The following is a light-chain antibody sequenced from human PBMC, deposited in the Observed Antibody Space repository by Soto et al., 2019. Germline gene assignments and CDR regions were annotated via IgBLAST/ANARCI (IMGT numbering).Light chain of an antibody. CDR3: QQYNTYPLN. CDR1: QSISTW. J-gene: IGKJ4*01. Sequence: DIQMTQSPSTLSASVGDRVTITCRASQSISTWLAWYQQKPGKAPKLLIYKASSLESGVPSRFSGSGPGTEFTLTISSLQPDDFATYYCQQYNTYPLNFGGGTTVEIK. V-gene: IGKV1-5*03. CDR2: KAS.